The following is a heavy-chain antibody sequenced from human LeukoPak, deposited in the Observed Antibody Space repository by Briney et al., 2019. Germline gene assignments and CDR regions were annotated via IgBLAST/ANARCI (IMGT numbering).Heavy chain of an antibody. CDR2: ISGSGGST. D-gene: IGHD3-3*01. V-gene: IGHV3-23*01. CDR1: GFTFSSYA. CDR3: AKDLSASYDFWSGSALYYYGMDV. Sequence: GGSLRLSCAASGFTFSSYAMSWVRQAPGKGLEWVSAISGSGGSTYNADSVKGRFTISRDNSKNTLYLQMNSLRAEDTAVYYCAKDLSASYDFWSGSALYYYGMDVWGQGTTVTVSS. J-gene: IGHJ6*02.